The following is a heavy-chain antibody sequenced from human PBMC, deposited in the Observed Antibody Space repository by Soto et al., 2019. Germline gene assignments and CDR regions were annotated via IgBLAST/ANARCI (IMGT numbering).Heavy chain of an antibody. D-gene: IGHD2-15*01. CDR1: GYTFTGYY. CDR2: INPNSGGT. Sequence: ASVKVSCKASGYTFTGYYMHWVRQAPGQGLEWMGWINPNSGGTNYAQKFQGWVTMTRDTSISTAYMELSRLRSDDTAVYYCARGSVVVVAATRFRDYWGQATLVTVSS. J-gene: IGHJ4*02. V-gene: IGHV1-2*04. CDR3: ARGSVVVVAATRFRDY.